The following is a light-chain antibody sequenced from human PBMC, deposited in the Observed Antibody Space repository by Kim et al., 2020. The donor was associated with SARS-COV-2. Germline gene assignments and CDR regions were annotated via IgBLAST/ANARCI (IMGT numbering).Light chain of an antibody. CDR1: QSITNC. CDR3: QQSYTTPRT. Sequence: DIQMTQSPSSLSASVGDRVTITCRASQSITNCLSWYQQKPGKAPNLLIYAASSLQSGVPSRFSGSGSGADFTLTISSLQPEDFATYYCQQSYTTPRTFGQGTRLEIK. J-gene: IGKJ5*01. V-gene: IGKV1-39*01. CDR2: AAS.